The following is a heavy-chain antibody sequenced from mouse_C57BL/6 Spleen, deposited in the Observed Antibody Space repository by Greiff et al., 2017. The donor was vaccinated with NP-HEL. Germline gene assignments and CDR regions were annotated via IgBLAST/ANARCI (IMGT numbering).Heavy chain of an antibody. CDR2: IDPSDSYT. CDR1: GYTFTSYW. J-gene: IGHJ2*01. V-gene: IGHV1-69*01. CDR3: ASYFDY. Sequence: VQLQQPGAELVMPGASVKLSCKASGYTFTSYWMHWVKQRPGQGLEWIGEIDPSDSYTNYNQKFKGKSTLTVDKSSSTAYMRLSSLTSEDSAVYYCASYFDYWGQGTTLTVSS.